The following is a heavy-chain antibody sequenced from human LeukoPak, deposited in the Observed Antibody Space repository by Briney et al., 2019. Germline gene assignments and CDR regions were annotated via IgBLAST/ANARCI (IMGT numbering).Heavy chain of an antibody. CDR3: SRRPLPGSLNV. D-gene: IGHD3-16*01. CDR2: IKTKAESYAT. V-gene: IGHV3-73*01. Sequence: GGSLKLSCAASGFTLNGFDVHWVRQASGKGLEWVGRIKTKAESYATAYGASVKGRFTLSRDDSKNTAYLQMNSLKTEATAVYYCSRRPLPGSLNVWGQGTTVTVSS. CDR1: GFTLNGFD. J-gene: IGHJ6*02.